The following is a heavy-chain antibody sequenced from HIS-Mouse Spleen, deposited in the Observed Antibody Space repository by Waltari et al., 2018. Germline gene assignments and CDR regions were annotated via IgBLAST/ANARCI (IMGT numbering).Heavy chain of an antibody. CDR3: AKVNSGSYYFDY. J-gene: IGHJ4*02. D-gene: IGHD1-26*01. CDR1: GFTFSSLG. V-gene: IGHV3-30*18. CDR2: ISYDGSNK. Sequence: QVQLVESGGGVVQPGRSLRPSCAASGFTFSSLGMPWARQAPGQGLEWVAVISYDGSNKYYADSVKGRFTISRDNSKNTLYLQMNSLRAEDTAVYYCAKVNSGSYYFDYWGQGTLVTVSS.